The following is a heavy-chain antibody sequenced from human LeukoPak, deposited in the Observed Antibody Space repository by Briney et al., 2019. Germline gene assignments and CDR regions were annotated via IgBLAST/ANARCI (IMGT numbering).Heavy chain of an antibody. CDR2: ISAYTGNT. CDR3: ARADYGDSPSEY. J-gene: IGHJ4*02. Sequence: ASVKVSCKAPGYTFTNYGISWVRQAPGQGLEWMGWISAYTGNTNYAQKLHGRVTMTTDTSTTTAFMELRSLRSDDTAVYFCARADYGDSPSEYWGQGTLVTVSS. V-gene: IGHV1-18*04. CDR1: GYTFTNYG. D-gene: IGHD4-17*01.